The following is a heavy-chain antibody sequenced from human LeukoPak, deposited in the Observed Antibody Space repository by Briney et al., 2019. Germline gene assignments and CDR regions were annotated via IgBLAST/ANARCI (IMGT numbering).Heavy chain of an antibody. D-gene: IGHD5-18*01. CDR2: IYYTGST. CDR3: ARLPGSSHGYYFDY. Sequence: PSETLSLTCTVSGGSISNYYWSWMRQPPGKGLEWIGYIYYTGSTNYNPSLKSRVTMSVDTSKNQFSLKLSSVTAADTAVYYCARLPGSSHGYYFDYWGQGTLVTVSS. J-gene: IGHJ4*02. CDR1: GGSISNYY. V-gene: IGHV4-59*01.